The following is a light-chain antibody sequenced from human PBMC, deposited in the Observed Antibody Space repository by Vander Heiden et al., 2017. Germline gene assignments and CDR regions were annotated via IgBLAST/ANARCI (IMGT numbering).Light chain of an antibody. J-gene: IGKJ2*01. CDR3: QQYYSTPPYT. V-gene: IGKV4-1*01. CDR2: WAS. Sequence: DIVMTQFPDALAVCLGERATINCKSSQSVLYSSNNKNYLAWYQQKPGQPPKLLIYWASTRESGVPDRFSGSGSGTDFTLTISSLQAEDVAVYYCQQYYSTPPYTFGQGTKLEIK. CDR1: QSVLYSSNNKNY.